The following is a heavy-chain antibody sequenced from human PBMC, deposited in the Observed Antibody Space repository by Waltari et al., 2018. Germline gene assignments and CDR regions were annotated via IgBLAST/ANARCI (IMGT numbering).Heavy chain of an antibody. Sequence: QLQLQESGPGLVEPSGTLSLTCAVSGDSMSGPNCWSWVRKSPQKGLEWIGQVHHSGKINYNPSFASRVTISGDTSNNQFSLMVTSATAADTAVYYCARDRGRGLYLDTWGPGILVTVSP. J-gene: IGHJ5*02. CDR1: GDSMSGPNC. CDR2: VHHSGKI. V-gene: IGHV4-4*02. CDR3: ARDRGRGLYLDT. D-gene: IGHD2-15*01.